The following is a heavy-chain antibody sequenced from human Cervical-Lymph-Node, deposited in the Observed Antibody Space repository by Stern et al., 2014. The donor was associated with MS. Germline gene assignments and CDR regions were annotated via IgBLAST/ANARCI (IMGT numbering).Heavy chain of an antibody. D-gene: IGHD6-13*01. Sequence: QDQLVQSGAEVKKPGASGKVSCKASGYTFTSYGISWVRQAPGQGLEWMGWISAYNGNPNYAQKLQGRVTMTTDTSTSTAYMELRSLRSDDTAVYYCARLAAAVTFNWFDPWGQGTLVTVSS. V-gene: IGHV1-18*01. CDR3: ARLAAAVTFNWFDP. J-gene: IGHJ5*02. CDR1: GYTFTSYG. CDR2: ISAYNGNP.